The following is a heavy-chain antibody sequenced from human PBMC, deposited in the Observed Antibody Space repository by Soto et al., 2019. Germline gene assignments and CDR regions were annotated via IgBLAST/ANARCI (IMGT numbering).Heavy chain of an antibody. CDR1: GYTFVNYG. V-gene: IGHV1-18*01. D-gene: IGHD3-22*01. CDR2: TLTYNGNT. Sequence: ASVKVSCKAFGYTFVNYGINWVRQAPGQGLEWLGWTLTYNGNTKYAQKVQDRVTMTTDTSTSTAYMELRSLRFDDTAVYYCARGDYDTSGFPSLFFHWGQGTVVTVS. CDR3: ARGDYDTSGFPSLFFH. J-gene: IGHJ4*02.